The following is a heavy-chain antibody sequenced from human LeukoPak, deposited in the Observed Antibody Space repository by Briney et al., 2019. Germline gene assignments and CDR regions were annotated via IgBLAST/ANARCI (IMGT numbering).Heavy chain of an antibody. CDR2: TSYSEGT. CDR3: AAADWESFYFDS. Sequence: PSETLSLTCTVSGGSVSRGGYYWNWIRQHPGKGLEWIVFTSYSEGTYYNPSLMSRITISVDRSQNQFSLKMRDVTAADTAVYFCAAADWESFYFDSWGQGAFVAVSS. CDR1: GGSVSRGGYY. J-gene: IGHJ4*02. D-gene: IGHD1-26*01. V-gene: IGHV4-31*03.